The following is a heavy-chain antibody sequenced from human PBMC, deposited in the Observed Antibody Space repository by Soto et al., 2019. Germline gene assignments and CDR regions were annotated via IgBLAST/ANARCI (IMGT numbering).Heavy chain of an antibody. V-gene: IGHV1-18*01. Sequence: QVQLVQSGAEVKKPGASVKVSCKASGYTFTSYGISWVRQAPGQGLEWMGWINPYNGNTNYAQKLQGRVTMTTDTPTSTPYMELRSPRSGDTAVCYCERDPVGGNWFDPWGQGTMVTVST. CDR2: INPYNGNT. D-gene: IGHD1-26*01. CDR1: GYTFTSYG. J-gene: IGHJ5*02. CDR3: ERDPVGGNWFDP.